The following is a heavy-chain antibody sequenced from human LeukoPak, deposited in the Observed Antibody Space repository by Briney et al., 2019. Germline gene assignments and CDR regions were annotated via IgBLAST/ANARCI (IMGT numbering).Heavy chain of an antibody. J-gene: IGHJ1*01. D-gene: IGHD6-6*01. CDR2: INPNSGGT. V-gene: IGHV1-2*02. CDR1: GYTFTGYY. Sequence: GASVKVSCKASGYTFTGYYMHWVRQAPGQGLEWMGWINPNSGGTNYAQKFQGRVTMTRDTSISTAYMELSRPRSDDTAVYYCARVSPGSSSGYFQHWGQGTLVTVSS. CDR3: ARVSPGSSSGYFQH.